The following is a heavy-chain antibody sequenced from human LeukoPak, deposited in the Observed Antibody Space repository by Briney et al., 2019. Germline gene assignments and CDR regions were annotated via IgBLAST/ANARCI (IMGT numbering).Heavy chain of an antibody. D-gene: IGHD6-19*01. CDR3: AREAGILFNWFDP. Sequence: GGSLRLSCAASRFTFSSNYMSWVRQAPGKGLEWVSVIYSGRSTYYSDSVKGRFTISRDNSKNTLYLQMNSLRAEDTSVYYCAREAGILFNWFDPWGQGTLVTVSS. CDR2: IYSGRST. V-gene: IGHV3-66*02. J-gene: IGHJ5*02. CDR1: RFTFSSNY.